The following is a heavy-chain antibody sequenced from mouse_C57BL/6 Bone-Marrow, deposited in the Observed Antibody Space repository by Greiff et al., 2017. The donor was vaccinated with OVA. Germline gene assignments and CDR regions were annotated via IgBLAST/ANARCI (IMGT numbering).Heavy chain of an antibody. V-gene: IGHV5-6*01. Sequence: EVMLVESGGDLVKPGGSLKLSCAASGFTFSSYGMSWVRQTPDKRLEWVATISSGGSYTYYPDSVKGRFTISRDNAKNTLYLQRSSLKSEDTAMYYCARPRAGSFAYWGQGTRVTVSA. J-gene: IGHJ3*01. CDR1: GFTFSSYG. CDR2: ISSGGSYT. CDR3: ARPRAGSFAY. D-gene: IGHD3-1*01.